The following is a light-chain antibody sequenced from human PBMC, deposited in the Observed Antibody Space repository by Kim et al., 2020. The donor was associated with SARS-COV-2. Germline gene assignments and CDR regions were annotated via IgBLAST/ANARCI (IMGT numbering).Light chain of an antibody. Sequence: SYELTQPSSVSVSPGQTARITCSGDVLAKKYARWFQQKPGQAPLLVIYKDSERPTGIPERFSGSSSGTTVTLTISRAQVEDEADYYCYSAALFGGGTQLTVL. J-gene: IGLJ2*01. CDR2: KDS. V-gene: IGLV3-27*01. CDR1: VLAKKY. CDR3: YSAAL.